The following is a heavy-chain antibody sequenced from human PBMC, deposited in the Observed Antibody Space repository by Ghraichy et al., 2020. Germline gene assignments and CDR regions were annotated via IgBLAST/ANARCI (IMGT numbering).Heavy chain of an antibody. V-gene: IGHV6-1*01. D-gene: IGHD3-16*01. CDR2: TYYRSKWSN. CDR1: GDSVSNNSVA. CDR3: ARLIRGAYDY. J-gene: IGHJ4*02. Sequence: SQTLSLTCAISGDSVSNNSVAWTWLRPSPSRGFEWLGGTYYRSKWSNDYAATVKSLITIKPDTSKNQFSLQLNSVTPEDTAMYYGARLIRGAYDYWGQGTLVTVS.